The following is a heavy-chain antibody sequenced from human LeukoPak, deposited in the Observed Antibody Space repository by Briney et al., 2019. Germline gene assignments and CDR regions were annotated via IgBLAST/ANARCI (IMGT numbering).Heavy chain of an antibody. V-gene: IGHV4-4*07. CDR2: IYTSGST. CDR1: GGSISSYY. D-gene: IGHD2-15*01. Sequence: SETLSLTCTVSGGSISSYYWSWIRQPAGKGLAWIGRIYTSGSTNYNPSLKSRVTMSVDTSKNQFSLKLSSVTAADTAVYYCARDISDCSGGSCYSIDAFDIWGQGTMVTVSS. CDR3: ARDISDCSGGSCYSIDAFDI. J-gene: IGHJ3*02.